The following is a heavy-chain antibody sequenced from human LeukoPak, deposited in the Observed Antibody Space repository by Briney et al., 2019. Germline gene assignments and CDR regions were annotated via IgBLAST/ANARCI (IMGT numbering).Heavy chain of an antibody. Sequence: PSETLSLTCTASGDSITTTSYYWAWIRQPPGEGLEYIGAIFYSGTAYYNPSLKSRVTISVDTSQNLFSLWLNSVTAADTAVYYCARGLGSWIVVVVAATRGTYFDYWGQGTLVTVSS. CDR2: IFYSGTA. CDR1: GDSITTTSYY. V-gene: IGHV4-39*01. D-gene: IGHD2-15*01. J-gene: IGHJ4*02. CDR3: ARGLGSWIVVVVAATRGTYFDY.